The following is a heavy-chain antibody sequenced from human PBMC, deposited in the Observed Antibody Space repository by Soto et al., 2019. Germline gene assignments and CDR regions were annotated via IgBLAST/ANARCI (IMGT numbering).Heavy chain of an antibody. CDR3: ARQSAAGIYYYYYYGMDV. Sequence: PSETLSLTCTVSGGSISNSSYYWGWIRPPPGKGLEWIGSIYYSGSTYYNPSLKSRVTISVDTSKNQFSLKLSSVTAADTAVYYCARQSAAGIYYYYYYGMDVWGQGTTVTVS. D-gene: IGHD6-13*01. V-gene: IGHV4-39*01. CDR1: GGSISNSSYY. CDR2: IYYSGST. J-gene: IGHJ6*02.